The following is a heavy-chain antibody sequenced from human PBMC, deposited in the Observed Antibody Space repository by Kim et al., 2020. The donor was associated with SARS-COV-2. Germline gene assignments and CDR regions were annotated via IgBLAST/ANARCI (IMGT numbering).Heavy chain of an antibody. J-gene: IGHJ4*02. Sequence: SETLSLTCTVSGGSISSYYWSWIRQPPGKGLEWIGYIYYSGSTNYNPSLKSRVTISVDTSKNQFSLKLSSVTAADTAVYCCARYYGGNPLPFDYWGQGTLVTVSS. V-gene: IGHV4-59*01. CDR1: GGSISSYY. CDR3: ARYYGGNPLPFDY. CDR2: IYYSGST. D-gene: IGHD4-17*01.